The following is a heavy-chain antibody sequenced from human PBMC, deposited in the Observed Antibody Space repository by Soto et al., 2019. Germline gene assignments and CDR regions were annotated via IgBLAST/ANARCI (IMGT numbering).Heavy chain of an antibody. CDR3: ARDWLFQAFDY. D-gene: IGHD3-22*01. J-gene: IGHJ4*02. V-gene: IGHV3-21*01. Sequence: PGGSLRLSCAASGFTFSTYSMNWVRQAPGKGLEWVSSITGSSNYIYYADSVKGRFTISRDNAKNSLFLQMHSLRAEDTAVYYCARDWLFQAFDYWGQGTLVTVSS. CDR2: ITGSSNYI. CDR1: GFTFSTYS.